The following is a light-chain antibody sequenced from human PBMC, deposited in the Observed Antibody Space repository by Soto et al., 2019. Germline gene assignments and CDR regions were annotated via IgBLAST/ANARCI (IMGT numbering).Light chain of an antibody. J-gene: IGLJ2*01. CDR2: EVS. CDR1: SSDVGGYNY. CDR3: SSYTSSSTLAI. V-gene: IGLV2-14*01. Sequence: QSALTQPASVSGSPGQSITISCTGTSSDVGGYNYISWYQQHPGKAPKLMIYEVSNRPSGVSNRFSGSKSGNTASLTISGLQADDEDDYYCSSYTSSSTLAIFGGGTKLTVL.